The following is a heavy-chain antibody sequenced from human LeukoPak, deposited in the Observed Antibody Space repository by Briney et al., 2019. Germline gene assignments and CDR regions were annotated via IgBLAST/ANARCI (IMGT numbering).Heavy chain of an antibody. CDR3: ARTKNVLRFLEIDY. Sequence: GASVKVSCKASGGTFSSYAISWVRQAPGQGLEWMGRIIPILGIANYAQKFQGRVTITADKSTSTAYMELSSLRSDDTAVYYCARTKNVLRFLEIDYWGQGTLVTVSS. V-gene: IGHV1-69*04. J-gene: IGHJ4*02. CDR1: GGTFSSYA. CDR2: IIPILGIA. D-gene: IGHD3-3*01.